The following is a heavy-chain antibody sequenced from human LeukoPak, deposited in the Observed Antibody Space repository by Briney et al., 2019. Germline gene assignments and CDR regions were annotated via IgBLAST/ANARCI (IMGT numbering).Heavy chain of an antibody. CDR3: ARPLRPTVTAFDY. CDR1: GGSISSSSYY. D-gene: IGHD4-17*01. V-gene: IGHV4-39*01. J-gene: IGHJ4*02. Sequence: SETLSLTCTVSGGSISSSSYYWGWIRQSPGKGLEWIGSIYYSGSTYYNPSLKSRVTISVDTSKNQFSLKLSSVTAADTAVYYCARPLRPTVTAFDYWGQGTLVTVSS. CDR2: IYYSGST.